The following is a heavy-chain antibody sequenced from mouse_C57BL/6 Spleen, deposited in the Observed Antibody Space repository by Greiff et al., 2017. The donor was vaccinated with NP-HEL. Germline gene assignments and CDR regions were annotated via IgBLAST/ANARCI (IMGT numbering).Heavy chain of an antibody. CDR3: ARGYYGSSYDYAMDY. V-gene: IGHV1-63*01. D-gene: IGHD1-1*01. CDR1: GYTFTNYW. Sequence: VQLQQSGAELVRPGTSVKMSCKASGYTFTNYWIGWVKQRPGHGLEWIGDIYPGGGYTNYNEKFKGKATLTADKSSSTAYMQVSSLTSEDSAIYDCARGYYGSSYDYAMDYWGQGTSVTVSS. J-gene: IGHJ4*01. CDR2: IYPGGGYT.